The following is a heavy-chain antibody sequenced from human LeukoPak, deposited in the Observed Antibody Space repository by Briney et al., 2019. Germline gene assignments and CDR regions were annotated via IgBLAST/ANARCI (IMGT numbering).Heavy chain of an antibody. V-gene: IGHV3-73*01. Sequence: PGGSLRLSCAASGFTVSSNYMSWVRQASGKGLEWVGRIRSKANSYATAYAASVKGRFTISRDDSKNTAYLQMNSLKTEDTAVYYCTTTRMVRGVIISMDVWGQGTTVTVSS. J-gene: IGHJ6*02. CDR2: IRSKANSYAT. CDR1: GFTVSSNY. D-gene: IGHD3-10*01. CDR3: TTTRMVRGVIISMDV.